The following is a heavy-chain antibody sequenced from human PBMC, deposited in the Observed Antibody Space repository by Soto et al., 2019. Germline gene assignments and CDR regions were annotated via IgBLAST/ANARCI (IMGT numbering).Heavy chain of an antibody. D-gene: IGHD2-15*01. CDR1: GGSISTSGYS. Sequence: ASETLSLTCTVSGGSISTSGYSWGWVRQPPGKGLGWIGSIHYSGGTYYNPSLKSRVTMSVHTSKNQFSLKLSSVTAADTAVYYCARHRYCSGGSCYHLDNWFDPWGQGSLVTVSS. CDR2: IHYSGGT. CDR3: ARHRYCSGGSCYHLDNWFDP. J-gene: IGHJ5*02. V-gene: IGHV4-39*01.